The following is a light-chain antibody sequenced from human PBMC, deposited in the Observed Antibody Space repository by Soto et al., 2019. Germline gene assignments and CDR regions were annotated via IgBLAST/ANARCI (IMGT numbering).Light chain of an antibody. J-gene: IGKJ1*01. CDR2: GAS. V-gene: IGKV3-20*01. CDR3: QQYGNSPWT. Sequence: EIVLTQSPGTLSLSPGERATLSCRASQSVSSSYLAWYQQKPGQAPRLLTYGASSRATGIPDRFSGSGSGTVFTLTISRLEPEDFVVYYCQQYGNSPWTFGQGTKVEIK. CDR1: QSVSSSY.